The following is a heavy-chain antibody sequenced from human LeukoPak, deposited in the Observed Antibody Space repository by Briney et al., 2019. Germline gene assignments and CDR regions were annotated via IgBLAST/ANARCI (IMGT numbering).Heavy chain of an antibody. V-gene: IGHV6-1*01. Sequence: SQTLSLTCAISGDSVSSNSAAWNWIRQSPSRGLEWLGRTYYRSKWYNDYAVSVKSRITINPDTSKNQFSLKLSSVTAADTAVYYCARRRNSSGWWGWFDPWGQGTLVTVSS. D-gene: IGHD6-19*01. CDR3: ARRRNSSGWWGWFDP. J-gene: IGHJ5*02. CDR2: TYYRSKWYN. CDR1: GDSVSSNSAA.